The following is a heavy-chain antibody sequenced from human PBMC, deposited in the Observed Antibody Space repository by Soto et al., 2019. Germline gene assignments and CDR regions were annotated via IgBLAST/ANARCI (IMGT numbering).Heavy chain of an antibody. D-gene: IGHD1-1*01. CDR2: FVPMFSSS. CDR3: ARSGGTYYFDH. V-gene: IGHV1-69*01. Sequence: QVQLVQSGAEVRKPGSSVNVSCKASGTTFSTHGIHWVRQAPGQELEWMGGFVPMFSSSNYAQKFQGRLTIVADETTNSAYMELSSLRADDSAIYYCARSGGTYYFDHWGQGTLVTVSS. J-gene: IGHJ4*02. CDR1: GTTFSTHG.